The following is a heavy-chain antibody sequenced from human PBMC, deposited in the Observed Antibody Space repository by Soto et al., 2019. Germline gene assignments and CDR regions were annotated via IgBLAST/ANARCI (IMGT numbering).Heavy chain of an antibody. CDR3: ARDYDSSGYYSDY. CDR2: ISCDGSNK. D-gene: IGHD3-22*01. Sequence: TGGSLRLSCAASGFTFSSYAMNRVRQAPGKGLEWVAVISCDGSNKYYVDSVKGRFTISRDNSKNTQYLQMNSLRVEDTAVYYCARDYDSSGYYSDYWGQGTLVTVSS. V-gene: IGHV3-30-3*01. J-gene: IGHJ4*02. CDR1: GFTFSSYA.